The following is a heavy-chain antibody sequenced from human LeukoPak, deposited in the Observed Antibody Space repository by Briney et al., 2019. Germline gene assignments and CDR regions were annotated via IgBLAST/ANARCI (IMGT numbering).Heavy chain of an antibody. V-gene: IGHV3-11*04. D-gene: IGHD6-19*01. Sequence: PGGSLRLSCAASGFTFSDYYMSWIRQAPGKGLEWVSYIGSSGSTTYYAASVKGRFTISRDNAKNSLYLQMNSLRVEDMAVYYCASQKGRIAVAVDYWGQGTLVTVSS. J-gene: IGHJ4*02. CDR1: GFTFSDYY. CDR2: IGSSGSTT. CDR3: ASQKGRIAVAVDY.